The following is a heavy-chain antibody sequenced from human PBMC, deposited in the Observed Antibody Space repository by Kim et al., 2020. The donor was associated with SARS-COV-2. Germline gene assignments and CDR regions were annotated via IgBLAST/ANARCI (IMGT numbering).Heavy chain of an antibody. D-gene: IGHD6-6*01. Sequence: ASVKVSCKASGYTFTSYAMHWVRQAPGQRLEWMGWINAGNGNTKYSQKFQGRVTITRDTSASTAYRELSSLRYEDTAAYYCARGWAARYYYYYGMDVWGQ. CDR1: GYTFTSYA. CDR2: INAGNGNT. J-gene: IGHJ6*02. V-gene: IGHV1-3*01. CDR3: ARGWAARYYYYYGMDV.